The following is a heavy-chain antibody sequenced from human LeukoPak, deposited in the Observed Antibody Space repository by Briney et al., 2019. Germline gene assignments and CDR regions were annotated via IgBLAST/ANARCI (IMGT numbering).Heavy chain of an antibody. CDR2: IKEDGSEK. J-gene: IGHJ4*02. CDR3: ARDCRVSSVWGSYRCRLDY. D-gene: IGHD3-16*02. CDR1: GFTFTTYW. Sequence: PGGSLRLSCAASGFTFTTYWMTWVRQAPGKGLEWVANIKEDGSEKYYVDSVKGRFTISRDNAKNSLYLQMNSLRAEDTAMYYCARDCRVSSVWGSYRCRLDYWGQGTLVTVSS. V-gene: IGHV3-7*01.